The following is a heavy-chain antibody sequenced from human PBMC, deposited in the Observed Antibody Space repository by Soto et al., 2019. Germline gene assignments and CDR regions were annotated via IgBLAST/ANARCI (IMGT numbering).Heavy chain of an antibody. CDR3: ASLKTIFGVVNQSWFDT. D-gene: IGHD3-3*01. V-gene: IGHV4-30-4*01. CDR2: ISYSGSK. CDR1: GGSISSGDYY. J-gene: IGHJ5*02. Sequence: QVQLQESGPGLVKPSQTLALTCTVSGGSISSGDYYWSWIRQHPGKGLEWIGYISYSGSKYFNPSPKSRISTSVDTSTNQVSLWLSSVTAADTAVYYCASLKTIFGVVNQSWFDTWGQGTLVTVSS.